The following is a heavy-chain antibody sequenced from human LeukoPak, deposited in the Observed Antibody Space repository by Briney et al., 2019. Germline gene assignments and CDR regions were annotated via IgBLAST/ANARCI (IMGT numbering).Heavy chain of an antibody. J-gene: IGHJ4*02. CDR3: ARDRARVFDY. CDR1: GFTFSSYA. D-gene: IGHD5-12*01. Sequence: GRSLRLSCAASGFTFSSYAMHWVRRAPGKGLEWVAVISYDGSNKYYADSVKGRFTISRDNSKNTLYLQMNSLRAEDTAVYYCARDRARVFDYWGQGTLVTVSS. CDR2: ISYDGSNK. V-gene: IGHV3-30*04.